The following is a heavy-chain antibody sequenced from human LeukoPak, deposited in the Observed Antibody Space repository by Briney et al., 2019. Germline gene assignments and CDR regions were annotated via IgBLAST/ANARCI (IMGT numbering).Heavy chain of an antibody. J-gene: IGHJ3*02. CDR3: AGGDGSRGDAFDI. CDR2: ISGSGGST. V-gene: IGHV3-23*01. Sequence: GGSLRLSCAASGFTFSSYAMSWVRQAPGKGLEWVSAISGSGGSTYYADSVKGRFTISRDNSKNTLYLQMNSLRAEDTAVYYCAGGDGSRGDAFDIWGQGTMVTVSS. CDR1: GFTFSSYA. D-gene: IGHD1-26*01.